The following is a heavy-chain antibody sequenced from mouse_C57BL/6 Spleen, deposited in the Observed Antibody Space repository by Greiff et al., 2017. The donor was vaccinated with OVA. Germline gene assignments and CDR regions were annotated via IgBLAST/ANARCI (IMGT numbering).Heavy chain of an antibody. V-gene: IGHV1-15*01. CDR3: RSSRAIDY. J-gene: IGHJ4*01. Sequence: VQLVESGAELVKPGASVTLSCKASGYTFTDYDMHWVQQTPVHGLEWIGDIDPATGGTAYTQKFKGRSILTEDKSSSTAYMELRSLTSEDAAVYYCRSSRAIDYWGQGTAVTVSS. CDR2: IDPATGGT. D-gene: IGHD6-1*01. CDR1: GYTFTDYD.